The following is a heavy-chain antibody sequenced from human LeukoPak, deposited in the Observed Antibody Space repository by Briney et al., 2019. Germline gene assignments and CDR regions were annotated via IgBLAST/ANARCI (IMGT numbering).Heavy chain of an antibody. CDR1: GYTFTGYY. J-gene: IGHJ4*02. CDR3: ATDRNYYDNSGYLY. Sequence: ASVKVSCKASGYTFTGYYMHWVRQAPGQRLEWMGWINPNSGGTNYAQKFQGRVTMTRDTPISTAYMELNRLRSDDSAVYYCATDRNYYDNSGYLYWGQGTLVTVSS. V-gene: IGHV1-2*02. D-gene: IGHD3-22*01. CDR2: INPNSGGT.